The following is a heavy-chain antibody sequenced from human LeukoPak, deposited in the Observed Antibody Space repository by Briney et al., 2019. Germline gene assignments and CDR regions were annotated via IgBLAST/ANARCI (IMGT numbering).Heavy chain of an antibody. CDR1: GFTFTTYT. Sequence: GGSLRLSCAASGFTFTTYTIHWIRQAPGKGLEYVSAVVGNGGTTYYADSVKGRFTISRDNSKNTVYLQMGSLRAGDTAVYYCARERAYYYFDYWGQGAQVTVSS. V-gene: IGHV3-64*02. CDR2: VVGNGGTT. D-gene: IGHD2-21*01. J-gene: IGHJ4*02. CDR3: ARERAYYYFDY.